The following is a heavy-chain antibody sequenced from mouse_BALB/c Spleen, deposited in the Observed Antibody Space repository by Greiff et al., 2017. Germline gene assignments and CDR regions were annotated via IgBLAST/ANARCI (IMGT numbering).Heavy chain of an antibody. CDR1: GFTFSDYY. CDR2: ISDGGSYT. Sequence: EVMLVESGGGLVKPGGSLKLSCAASGFTFSDYYMYWVRQTPEKRLEWVATISDGGSYTYYPDSVKGRFTISRDNAKNNLYLQMSSLKSEDTAMYYCARERDDYGPYFDYWGQGTTLTVSS. CDR3: ARERDDYGPYFDY. J-gene: IGHJ2*01. V-gene: IGHV5-4*02. D-gene: IGHD1-2*01.